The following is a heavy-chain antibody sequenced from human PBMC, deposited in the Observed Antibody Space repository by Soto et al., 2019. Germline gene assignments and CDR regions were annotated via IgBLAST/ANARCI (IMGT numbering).Heavy chain of an antibody. CDR3: ARGVGDLSHGDVFDI. V-gene: IGHV3-7*01. J-gene: IGHJ3*02. CDR2: IKHDGTYT. D-gene: IGHD4-17*01. Sequence: GGSLRLSCAASGFTFSRYWLSWVRQVPGKGLEWVANIKHDGTYTYYVDSLKGRFTISRDNAKNSLYLQMSSLRVEDTAVYYCARGVGDLSHGDVFDIWGQGTMVTVSS. CDR1: GFTFSRYW.